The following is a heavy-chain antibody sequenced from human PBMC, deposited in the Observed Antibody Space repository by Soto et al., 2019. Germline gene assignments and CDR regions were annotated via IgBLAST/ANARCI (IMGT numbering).Heavy chain of an antibody. V-gene: IGHV3-21*01. CDR1: GFSFSDYT. D-gene: IGHD2-2*01. CDR3: AIDGAFCSGTGCRDYYHYMDF. CDR2: ISGSTSYT. Sequence: EVQLVESGGGLVKPGGSLRLSCAASGFSFSDYTMNWVRQAPGKGLEWVSSISGSTSYTYYADSLKGRFTVSRDNAEKSLYLQMHSLRAEDTAVYYCAIDGAFCSGTGCRDYYHYMDFWGKGTTVTVSS. J-gene: IGHJ6*03.